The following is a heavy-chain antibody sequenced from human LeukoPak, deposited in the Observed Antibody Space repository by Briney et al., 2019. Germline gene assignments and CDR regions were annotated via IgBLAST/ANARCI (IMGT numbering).Heavy chain of an antibody. CDR3: TRVRGRYGFDY. V-gene: IGHV3-49*04. Sequence: PGGSLRLSCTASGLTFGDYAMSWVRQAPGKGLEWVGFIRSKAYGGTTEYAASVKGRFTISRDDSKSIAYLQMNSLKTEDTAVYYCTRVRGRYGFDYWGQGTLVTVSS. CDR1: GLTFGDYA. CDR2: IRSKAYGGTT. D-gene: IGHD5-18*01. J-gene: IGHJ4*02.